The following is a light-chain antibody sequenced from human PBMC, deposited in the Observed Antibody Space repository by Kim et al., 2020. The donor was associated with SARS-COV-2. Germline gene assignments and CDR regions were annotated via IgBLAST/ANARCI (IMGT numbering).Light chain of an antibody. J-gene: IGLJ3*02. Sequence: ELTQPPLTSGTPGQRVTISCSGSRSNVGINTVNWFQQFPVTAPKLLIYSNDQRPSGVPDRFSGSKSGTSASLAISGLQSADEADYYCAVWDDRLNVWLFGGGTQLTVL. CDR1: RSNVGINT. V-gene: IGLV1-44*01. CDR3: AVWDDRLNVWL. CDR2: SND.